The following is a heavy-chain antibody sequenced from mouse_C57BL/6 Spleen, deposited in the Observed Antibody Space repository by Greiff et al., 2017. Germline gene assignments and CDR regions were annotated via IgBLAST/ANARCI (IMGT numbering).Heavy chain of an antibody. D-gene: IGHD1-1*01. CDR3: ARGGHYYGSSYFDY. V-gene: IGHV1-81*01. CDR2: ISPRSGNT. Sequence: QVQLQQSGAELARPGASVKLSCKASGYTFTSYGISWVKQRTGQGLEWIGEISPRSGNTYYNEKFKGKATLTADKSSSTAYMELRSLTSEDSAVYFCARGGHYYGSSYFDYWGQGTTLTVSS. CDR1: GYTFTSYG. J-gene: IGHJ2*01.